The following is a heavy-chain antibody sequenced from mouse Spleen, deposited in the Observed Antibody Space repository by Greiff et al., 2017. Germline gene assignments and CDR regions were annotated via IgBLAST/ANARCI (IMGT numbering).Heavy chain of an antibody. Sequence: EVKLVESGEGLVKPGGSLKLSCAASGFTFSSYAMSWVRQTPEKRLEWVAYISSGGDYIYYADTVKGRVTISRDNARNTLYLQMSSLKSEDTAMYYCTGEDGSSYLYYFDYWGQGTTLTVSS. D-gene: IGHD1-1*01. V-gene: IGHV5-9-1*02. CDR3: TGEDGSSYLYYFDY. CDR1: GFTFSSYA. CDR2: ISSGGDYI. J-gene: IGHJ2*01.